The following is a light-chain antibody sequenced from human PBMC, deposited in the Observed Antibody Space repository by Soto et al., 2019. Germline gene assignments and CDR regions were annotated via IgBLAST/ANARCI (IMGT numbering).Light chain of an antibody. CDR3: SSYTSSSTLV. J-gene: IGLJ1*01. CDR2: DVR. V-gene: IGLV2-14*03. Sequence: QSALTQPASVSGSPGQSITLSCTGTSSDIGGYEYVSWYQQHPGEAPKLMIYDVRYRPSGVSSRFSGSKSGNTASLTISGLQAEDEADYYCSSYTSSSTLVFGTGTKLTVL. CDR1: SSDIGGYEY.